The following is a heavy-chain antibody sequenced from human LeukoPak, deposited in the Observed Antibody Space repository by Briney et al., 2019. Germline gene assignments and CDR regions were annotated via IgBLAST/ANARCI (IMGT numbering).Heavy chain of an antibody. CDR1: GGSFSGYY. CDR3: ARWGDDEGFDY. D-gene: IGHD3-16*01. J-gene: IGHJ4*02. Sequence: SETLSLTCAVYGGSFSGYYWSWIRQPPGKGLEWIGEINHSGSTNYNPSLKSRVTISVDTSKNQFSLKLSSVTAADTAVYYCARWGDDEGFDYWGQGTLVTASS. CDR2: INHSGST. V-gene: IGHV4-34*01.